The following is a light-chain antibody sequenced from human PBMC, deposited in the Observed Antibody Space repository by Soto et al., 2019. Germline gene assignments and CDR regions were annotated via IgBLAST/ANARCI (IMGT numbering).Light chain of an antibody. CDR2: GAA. Sequence: EMVLTQSAGTLSFSTGERGTLSCRASQSVSSSYFAWYQQKPGQAPRLVIYGAASRATGIPDRFSGSGSGTDFTFTISRLEPEDCAVYYCQQDGRSPPVTFGQGTKVQI. CDR1: QSVSSSY. J-gene: IGKJ1*01. CDR3: QQDGRSPPVT. V-gene: IGKV3-20*01.